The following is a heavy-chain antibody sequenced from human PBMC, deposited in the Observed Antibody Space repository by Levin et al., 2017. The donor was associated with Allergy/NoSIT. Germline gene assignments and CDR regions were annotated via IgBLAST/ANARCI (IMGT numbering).Heavy chain of an antibody. CDR2: IRSKAYGGTT. CDR1: GFTFGDYA. CDR3: TRDGGWLQPLFDY. D-gene: IGHD5-24*01. Sequence: GGSLRLSCTASGFTFGDYAMSWFRQAPGKGLEWVGFIRSKAYGGTTEYAASVKGRFTISRDDSKSIAYLQMNSLKTEDTAVYYCTRDGGWLQPLFDYWGQGTLVTVSS. V-gene: IGHV3-49*03. J-gene: IGHJ4*02.